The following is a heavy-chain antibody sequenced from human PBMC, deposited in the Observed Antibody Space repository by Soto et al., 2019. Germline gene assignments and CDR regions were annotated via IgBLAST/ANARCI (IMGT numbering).Heavy chain of an antibody. CDR1: GGTFSSYT. D-gene: IGHD5-12*01. V-gene: IGHV1-69*02. CDR3: ARIWEMATTNYYYYCGMDV. Sequence: QVQLVQSGAEVKKPGSSVKVSCKASGGTFSSYTISWVRQAPGQGLEWMGRIIPILGIANYAQKFQGRVTITADKSTRTAYMELSSLRSEDTAVYYCARIWEMATTNYYYYCGMDVWGQGTKVTVSS. CDR2: IIPILGIA. J-gene: IGHJ6*02.